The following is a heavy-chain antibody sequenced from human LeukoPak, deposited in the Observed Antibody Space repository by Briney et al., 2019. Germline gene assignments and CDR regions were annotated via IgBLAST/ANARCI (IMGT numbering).Heavy chain of an antibody. CDR1: GGTFSSYA. CDR3: ASGPGEGLLDY. J-gene: IGHJ4*02. Sequence: SVKVSCKASGGTFSSYAISWVRQAPGQGLEWMGGIIPIFGTANYAQKLQGRVTMTTDTSTSTAYMELRSLRSDDTAVYYCASGPGEGLLDYWGQGTLVTVSS. V-gene: IGHV1-69*05. D-gene: IGHD3-16*01. CDR2: IIPIFGTA.